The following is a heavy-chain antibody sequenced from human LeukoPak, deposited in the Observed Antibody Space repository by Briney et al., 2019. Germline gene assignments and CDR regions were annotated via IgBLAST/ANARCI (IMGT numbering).Heavy chain of an antibody. CDR1: GGTFSSYA. J-gene: IGHJ5*02. CDR3: ARAGVGYDFWSGYYNHNWFDP. D-gene: IGHD3-3*01. CDR2: IIPIFGTA. Sequence: SVKVSCKASGGTFSSYAISWVRQAPGQGLEWMGGIIPIFGTANYAQKFQGRVTITADESTSTAYMELSSLRSEDTAVYYCARAGVGYDFWSGYYNHNWFDPWGQGTLVTVSS. V-gene: IGHV1-69*13.